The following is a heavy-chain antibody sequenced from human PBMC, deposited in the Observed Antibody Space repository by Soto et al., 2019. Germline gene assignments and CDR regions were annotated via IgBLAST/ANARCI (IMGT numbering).Heavy chain of an antibody. CDR3: ARGPMTTVTTWGDGYCDL. CDR1: GFSFSSYG. D-gene: IGHD4-17*01. V-gene: IGHV3-33*01. CDR2: IWYDGTNK. Sequence: QVQLVESGGGVVQPGRSLRLSCATSGFSFSSYGRHWVRQGPGKGLEWVAVIWYDGTNKYYADSVNGRFTISRDASKNTLYRQMTSLRAEATAVYYCARGPMTTVTTWGDGYCDLCCRGTLVTFSS. J-gene: IGHJ2*01.